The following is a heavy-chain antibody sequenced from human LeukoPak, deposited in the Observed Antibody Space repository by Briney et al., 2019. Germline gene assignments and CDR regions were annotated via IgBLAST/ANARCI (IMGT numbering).Heavy chain of an antibody. CDR2: ISTTGDTI. CDR3: ARGFGSSWFYY. V-gene: IGHV3-48*01. J-gene: IGHJ4*02. CDR1: GFTFSDCN. Sequence: GGSLRLSCAASGFTFSDCNMNWVRQAPGKGLEWVSFISTTGDTIFYADSVKGRFTISRDNARNSLYLQMNSLRAEDTAVYYCARGFGSSWFYYWGQGTLVTVSS. D-gene: IGHD6-13*01.